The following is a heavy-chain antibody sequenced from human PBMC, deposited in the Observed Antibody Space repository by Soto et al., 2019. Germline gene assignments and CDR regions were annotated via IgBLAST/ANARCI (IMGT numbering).Heavy chain of an antibody. J-gene: IGHJ5*02. CDR1: GGSVTMSSFS. CDR3: ASLDYYGSWLDP. Sequence: SETLSLTCALSGGSVTMSSFSWAWVRQPPGRGLQWIGYISRSGATSSDPTLKSRVTISRDRAKNQFSLKLTSVTAVDTAVYYCASLDYYGSWLDPWGQGTLVTVSS. V-gene: IGHV4-30-2*01. CDR2: ISRSGAT. D-gene: IGHD1-26*01.